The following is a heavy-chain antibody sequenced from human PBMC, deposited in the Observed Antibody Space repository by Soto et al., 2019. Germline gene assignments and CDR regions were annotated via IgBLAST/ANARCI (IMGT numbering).Heavy chain of an antibody. CDR3: ARDRTGIMITFGGVIVPHY. CDR1: GYTFTSYY. V-gene: IGHV1-46*03. J-gene: IGHJ4*02. CDR2: INPSGGST. D-gene: IGHD3-16*02. Sequence: GASVKVSCKASGYTFTSYYMHWVRQAPGQGLEWMGIINPSGGSTSYAQKFQGRVTMTRDTSTSTVYMELSSLRSEDTAVYYCARDRTGIMITFGGVIVPHYWGQGTLVTVSS.